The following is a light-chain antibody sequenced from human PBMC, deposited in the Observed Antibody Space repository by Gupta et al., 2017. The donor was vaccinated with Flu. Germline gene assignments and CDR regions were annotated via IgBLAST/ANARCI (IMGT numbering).Light chain of an antibody. CDR3: SSFTSTNTWV. J-gene: IGLJ3*02. CDR1: STDVAGYDY. V-gene: IGLV2-14*01. Sequence: QSALTQPASVSGSPGQSITTSCTGTSTDVAGYDYVSCFQQHPGKAPKLMIYEVSNRPSGVSNRFSGSKSGNAASLTISELQAEDEADYYCSSFTSTNTWVLGGGTKLTVL. CDR2: EVS.